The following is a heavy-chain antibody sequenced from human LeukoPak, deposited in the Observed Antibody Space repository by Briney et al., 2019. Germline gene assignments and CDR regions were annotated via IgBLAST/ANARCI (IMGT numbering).Heavy chain of an antibody. D-gene: IGHD4-17*01. J-gene: IGHJ4*02. CDR1: GFTFSSYS. V-gene: IGHV3-21*01. CDR3: AREPDYGDYPGPFDY. CDR2: ISSSSSYI. Sequence: PGGSLRLSCAASGFTFSSYSMNWVRQAPGKGLEWVSSISSSSSYIYYADSVKGRFTISRDNAKNSLYLQMNSLRAEGTAVYYCAREPDYGDYPGPFDYWGQGTLVTVSS.